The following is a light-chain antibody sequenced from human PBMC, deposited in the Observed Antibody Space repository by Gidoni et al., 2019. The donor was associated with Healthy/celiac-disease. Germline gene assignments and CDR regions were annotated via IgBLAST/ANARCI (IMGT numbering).Light chain of an antibody. CDR2: KDS. J-gene: IGLJ2*01. V-gene: IGLV3-27*01. CDR3: YSAADNNPV. Sequence: SYELTQPSSVSVSPGQTARITCSGDVLAKKYARWFQQKPGQAPVLVIYKDSERPSGIPERFSGSSSGTTVTLTISGAQVEEEADYYCYSAADNNPVFGGGTKLTVL. CDR1: VLAKKY.